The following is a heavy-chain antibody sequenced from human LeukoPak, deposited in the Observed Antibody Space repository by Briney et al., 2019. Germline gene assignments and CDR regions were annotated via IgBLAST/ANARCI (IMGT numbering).Heavy chain of an antibody. D-gene: IGHD6-19*01. CDR2: ISWNSGSI. V-gene: IGHV3-9*01. CDR3: AKSRAVAGRYYFDY. Sequence: GGSLRLSCAASGFTFDDYAMHWVRHAPGKGLEWVSGISWNSGSIGYADSVKGRFTISRDNAKNSLYLQMNSLRAEDTALYYCAKSRAVAGRYYFDYWGQGTLVTVSS. J-gene: IGHJ4*02. CDR1: GFTFDDYA.